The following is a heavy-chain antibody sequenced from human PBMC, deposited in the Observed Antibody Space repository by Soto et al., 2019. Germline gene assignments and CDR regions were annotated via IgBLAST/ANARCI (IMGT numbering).Heavy chain of an antibody. CDR1: GFTVSSNY. CDR3: ARDDYGSAFDI. Sequence: GGSLRLSCAASGFTVSSNYMSWVRQAPGKGLEWVSVIYSGGSTYYADSVKGRFTISRDNSKNTLYLQMNSLRAEDTAVYYCARDDYGSAFDIWGQGTMVTVSS. V-gene: IGHV3-53*01. D-gene: IGHD4-17*01. CDR2: IYSGGST. J-gene: IGHJ3*02.